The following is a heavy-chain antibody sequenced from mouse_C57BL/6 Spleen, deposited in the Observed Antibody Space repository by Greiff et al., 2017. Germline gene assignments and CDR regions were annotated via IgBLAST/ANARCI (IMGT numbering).Heavy chain of an antibody. D-gene: IGHD3-2*02. J-gene: IGHJ4*01. V-gene: IGHV1-19*01. CDR3: ARESAQYYAMDY. Sequence: EVKLMESGPVLVKPGASVKMSCKASGYTFTDYYMNWVKQSHGKSLEWIGVINPYNGGTSYNQKFKGKATLTVDKSSSTAYMELNSLTSEDSAVYYCARESAQYYAMDYWGQGTSVTVSS. CDR1: GYTFTDYY. CDR2: INPYNGGT.